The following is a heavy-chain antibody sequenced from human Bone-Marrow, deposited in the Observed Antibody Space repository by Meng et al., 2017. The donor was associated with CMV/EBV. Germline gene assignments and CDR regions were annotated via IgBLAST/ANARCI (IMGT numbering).Heavy chain of an antibody. CDR3: ARTNTYYYDSSGYSLYWFDP. CDR1: GGSFSGYY. Sequence: SETLSLTCAVYGGSFSGYYWSWIRQPPGKGLEWIGEINHSGSTNYNPSLKGRVTISVDTSKNQFSLKLSSVTAADTAVYYCARTNTYYYDSSGYSLYWFDPWGQGTLVTVSS. D-gene: IGHD3-22*01. V-gene: IGHV4-34*01. J-gene: IGHJ5*02. CDR2: INHSGST.